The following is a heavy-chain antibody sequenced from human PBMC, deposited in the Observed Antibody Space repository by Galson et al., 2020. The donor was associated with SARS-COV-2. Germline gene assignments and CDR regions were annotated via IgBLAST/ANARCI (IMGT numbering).Heavy chain of an antibody. CDR3: AREGGAVGAAPAS. CDR2: ISSSSSYI. D-gene: IGHD3-10*01. J-gene: IGHJ5*02. V-gene: IGHV3-21*01. CDR1: GFTFSSYS. Sequence: GGSLRLSCAASGFTFSSYSMNWVRQAPGKGLEWVSSISSSSSYIYYADSVKGRFTISRDNAKNSLYLQMNSLRAEDTAVYYCAREGGAVGAAPASWCQGTLVTVSS.